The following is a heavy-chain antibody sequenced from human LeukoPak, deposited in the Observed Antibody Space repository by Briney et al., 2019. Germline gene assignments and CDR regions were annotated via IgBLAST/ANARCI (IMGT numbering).Heavy chain of an antibody. V-gene: IGHV3-9*01. Sequence: GGSLRLSCAASGFTFYDYAMHWVRHAPGKGLEWVSGISWNSGSIGYADSVKGRFTISRDNAKNSLYLQMNSLRAEDTALYYCAKDTGTTGYYYGMDVRGQGTTVTVSS. D-gene: IGHD4-11*01. CDR2: ISWNSGSI. J-gene: IGHJ6*02. CDR1: GFTFYDYA. CDR3: AKDTGTTGYYYGMDV.